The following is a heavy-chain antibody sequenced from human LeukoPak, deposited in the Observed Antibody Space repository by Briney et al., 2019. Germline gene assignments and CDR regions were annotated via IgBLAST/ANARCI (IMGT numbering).Heavy chain of an antibody. Sequence: SVKVSCKASGGTFSSYAISWVRQAPGQGLEWMGGIIPIFGTANYAQKFQGRVTITADESTSTAYMELSSLRSEDTAVYYCAREKVGATDFDYWGQGTLVTVSS. CDR2: IIPIFGTA. J-gene: IGHJ4*02. CDR1: GGTFSSYA. V-gene: IGHV1-69*13. CDR3: AREKVGATDFDY. D-gene: IGHD1-26*01.